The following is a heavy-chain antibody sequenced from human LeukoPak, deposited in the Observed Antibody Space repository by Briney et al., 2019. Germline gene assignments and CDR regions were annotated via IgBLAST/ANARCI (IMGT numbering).Heavy chain of an antibody. CDR3: ARDSLDDDYYDSRPLDH. J-gene: IGHJ4*02. V-gene: IGHV3-33*08. CDR2: IWYDGSNE. CDR1: GFTFSDYY. Sequence: GGSLRLSCAASGFTFSDYYMSWVRQAPGKGLEWVALIWYDGSNEYYADSVKGRFTISRDNSKNTLYLQMNSLRVDDTAVYFCARDSLDDDYYDSRPLDHWGQGTLVSVSS. D-gene: IGHD3-22*01.